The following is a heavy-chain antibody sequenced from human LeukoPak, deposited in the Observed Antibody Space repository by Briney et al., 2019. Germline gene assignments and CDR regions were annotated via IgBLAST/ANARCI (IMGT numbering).Heavy chain of an antibody. V-gene: IGHV3-66*01. CDR3: ARVEQWQVRGFDY. D-gene: IGHD6-19*01. CDR1: GFTVSSNY. CDR2: IYSGGST. Sequence: GGSLRLSCAASGFTVSSNYMSWVCQAPGKGLEWVSVIYSGGSTYYADSVKGRFTISRDNSKNTLYLQMNSLRAEDTAVYYCARVEQWQVRGFDYWGQGTLVTVSS. J-gene: IGHJ4*02.